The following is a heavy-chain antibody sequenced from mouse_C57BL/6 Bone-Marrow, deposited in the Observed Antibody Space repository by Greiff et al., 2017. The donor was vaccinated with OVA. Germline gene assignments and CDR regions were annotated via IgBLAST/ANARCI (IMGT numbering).Heavy chain of an antibody. CDR2: ISSGSSTI. J-gene: IGHJ2*01. Sequence: DVKLVESGGGLVKPGGSLKLSCAASGFTFSDYGMHWVRQAPEKGLEWVAYISSGSSTIYYADTVKGRFTISRDNAKNTLFLQMTSLRSEDTAMYYCAREDGYYVPFDYWGQGTTLTVSS. V-gene: IGHV5-17*01. D-gene: IGHD2-3*01. CDR1: GFTFSDYG. CDR3: AREDGYYVPFDY.